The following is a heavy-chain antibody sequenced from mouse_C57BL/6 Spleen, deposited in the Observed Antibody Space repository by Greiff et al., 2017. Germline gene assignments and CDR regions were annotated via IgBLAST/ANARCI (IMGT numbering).Heavy chain of an antibody. J-gene: IGHJ3*01. CDR3: ALYDYDEGFAY. D-gene: IGHD2-4*01. CDR1: GFTFSNYW. V-gene: IGHV6-3*01. Sequence: EVMLVESGGGLVQPGGSMKLSCVASGFTFSNYWMNWVRQSPEKGLEWVAQIRLKSDNYATHYAESVKGRFTISRDDSKSSVYLQMNNLRAEDTGIYYCALYDYDEGFAYWGQGTLVTVSA. CDR2: IRLKSDNYAT.